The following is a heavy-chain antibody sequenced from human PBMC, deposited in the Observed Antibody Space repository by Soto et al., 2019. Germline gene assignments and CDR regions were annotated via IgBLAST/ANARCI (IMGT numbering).Heavy chain of an antibody. V-gene: IGHV3-33*01. CDR3: GREEGTYYGMDV. J-gene: IGHJ6*02. Sequence: QVQLVESGGGVVQPGRSLRLSCAASGFTFSSYGMHWVRQAPGKGLEWVAVIWYDGSNKYYADSVKGRFTISRDNSKNRLYLEMNSLRAEDTAVYYCGREEGTYYGMDVWGQGTTVTVSS. CDR1: GFTFSSYG. CDR2: IWYDGSNK.